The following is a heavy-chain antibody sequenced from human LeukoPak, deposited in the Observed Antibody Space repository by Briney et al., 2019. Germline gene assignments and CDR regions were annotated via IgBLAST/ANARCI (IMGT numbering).Heavy chain of an antibody. CDR1: GGSISSRNYY. CDR2: IYYSGST. CDR3: ARKGDVVVVSGNWFDP. Sequence: SETLSLTCTVSGGSISSRNYYWGWIRRPPGKGLEWIGSIYYSGSTYYNPSLKSRVTISVDTSKNQFSLKLSSVTAADTAVYYCARKGDVVVVSGNWFDPWGQGTLVTVSS. V-gene: IGHV4-39*01. J-gene: IGHJ5*02. D-gene: IGHD2-15*01.